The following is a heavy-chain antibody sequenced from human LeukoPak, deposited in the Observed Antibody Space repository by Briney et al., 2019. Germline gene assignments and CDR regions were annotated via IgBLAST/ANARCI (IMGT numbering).Heavy chain of an antibody. J-gene: IGHJ5*02. CDR1: GYTFTGYY. D-gene: IGHD3-22*01. V-gene: IGHV1-2*02. CDR2: INPNSGGT. CDR3: ARDYYDSSGYYHHRRWFDP. Sequence: GASVKVSCKASGYTFTGYYIHWVRQAPGQGLEWMGWINPNSGGTNYAQKFQGRVTMTRDTSIRTAYMELSRLRSEDTAVYYCARDYYDSSGYYHHRRWFDPWGQGTLVTVSS.